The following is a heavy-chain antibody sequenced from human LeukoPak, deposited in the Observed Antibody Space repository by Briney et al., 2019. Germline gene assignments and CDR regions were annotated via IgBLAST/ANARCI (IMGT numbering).Heavy chain of an antibody. V-gene: IGHV3-66*01. D-gene: IGHD3-16*01. CDR3: VRDKGDDVGHT. CDR1: GVTVSSNY. Sequence: GGSLRLSCAASGVTVSSNYMSWVRQAPGKGLEWVSVIYSDGRTFHADSVKGRFTISRDNSKNTLYLQMNRLRAEDTAVYYCVRDKGDDVGHTWGQGTPVTVPS. J-gene: IGHJ5*02. CDR2: IYSDGRT.